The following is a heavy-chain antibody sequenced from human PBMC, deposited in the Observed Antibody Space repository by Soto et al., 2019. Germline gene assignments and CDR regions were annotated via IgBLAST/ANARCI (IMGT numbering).Heavy chain of an antibody. CDR1: GFTLSGYA. CDR3: ARRARPDFYYMDV. Sequence: VQLAESGGGLAQPGGSLRLSCAASGFTLSGYAMDWVRQAPGKGLEYVSGISSNGVGTYYANSVQGRFTISRDNSKNTVYLQMDSLRPEDMAVYYCARRARPDFYYMDVWGKGTTVTVSS. J-gene: IGHJ6*03. CDR2: ISSNGVGT. V-gene: IGHV3-64*01. D-gene: IGHD6-6*01.